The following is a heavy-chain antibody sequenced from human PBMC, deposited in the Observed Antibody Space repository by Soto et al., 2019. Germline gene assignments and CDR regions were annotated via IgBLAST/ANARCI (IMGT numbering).Heavy chain of an antibody. J-gene: IGHJ4*02. CDR2: IHYSGTT. CDR1: GASINSGGYF. CDR3: ARGFVETAMAFDY. V-gene: IGHV4-31*03. D-gene: IGHD5-18*01. Sequence: QVQLQESGPGLVKPSQTLSLARSVSGASINSGGYFWSWIRQLPGKGLEWIGYIHYSGTTYYNPSLKSRVVMSMDTSKNDFSLKLNSVTAADTAVFYCARGFVETAMAFDYWGQGALVTVSS.